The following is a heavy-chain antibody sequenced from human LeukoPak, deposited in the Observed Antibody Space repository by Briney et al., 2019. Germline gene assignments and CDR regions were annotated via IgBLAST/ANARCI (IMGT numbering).Heavy chain of an antibody. V-gene: IGHV4-38-2*02. D-gene: IGHD1-14*01. CDR3: ARDWPTGSFNY. Sequence: PSETLSLTCTVSGYSISSGYYWGWIRQPPGKGLEWIGSVYHSGSTYYNPSLKSRVTISVDTSKNQLSLKLSSVTAADTAVYYCARDWPTGSFNYWGQGTLVTVSS. CDR2: VYHSGST. CDR1: GYSISSGYY. J-gene: IGHJ4*02.